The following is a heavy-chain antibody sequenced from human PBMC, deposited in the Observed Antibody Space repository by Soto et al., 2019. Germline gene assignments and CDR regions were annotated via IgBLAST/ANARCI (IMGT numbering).Heavy chain of an antibody. CDR2: IIPIFGTA. J-gene: IGHJ4*02. Sequence: GASVKVSCKASGGTFSSYAISWVRQAPGQGLEWMGGIIPIFGTANYAQKFQGRVTITADESTSTAYMELSSLRSEDTAVYYCARGAEYYYDSSATYWGQGTLVTVSS. CDR1: GGTFSSYA. D-gene: IGHD3-22*01. CDR3: ARGAEYYYDSSATY. V-gene: IGHV1-69*13.